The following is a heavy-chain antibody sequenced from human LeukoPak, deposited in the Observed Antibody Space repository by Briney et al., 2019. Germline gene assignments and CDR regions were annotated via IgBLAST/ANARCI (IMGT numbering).Heavy chain of an antibody. J-gene: IGHJ5*02. D-gene: IGHD6-13*01. CDR2: ISYDGKEK. V-gene: IGHV3-30*04. Sequence: GGSLRLSCTASGFPFGSYAMSWFRQAPGKGLEWVAVISYDGKEKYHADSVKGRFTISRDNSKNTLYLQMNSLRVEDTAVYYCARGDRGTAAGNNWFNPWGQGTLVTVSS. CDR3: ARGDRGTAAGNNWFNP. CDR1: GFPFGSYA.